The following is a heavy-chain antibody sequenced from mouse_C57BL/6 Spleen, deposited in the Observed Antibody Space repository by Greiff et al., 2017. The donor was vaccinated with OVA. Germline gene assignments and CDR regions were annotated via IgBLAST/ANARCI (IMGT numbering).Heavy chain of an antibody. D-gene: IGHD1-1*01. Sequence: VQLQQPGAELVKPGASVKMSCKASGYTFTSYWITWVKQRPGQGLEWIGDIYPGSGSTNYNEKFKSKATLTVDTSSSTAYMQLSSLTSEDSAVYYCARTDYGSSYAMDYWGQGTSVTVSS. CDR3: ARTDYGSSYAMDY. V-gene: IGHV1-55*01. CDR1: GYTFTSYW. J-gene: IGHJ4*01. CDR2: IYPGSGST.